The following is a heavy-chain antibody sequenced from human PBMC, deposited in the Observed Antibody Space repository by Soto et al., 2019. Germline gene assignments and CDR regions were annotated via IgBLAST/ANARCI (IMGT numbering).Heavy chain of an antibody. CDR2: ISYDGSNK. J-gene: IGHJ4*02. Sequence: GGSLRLSCAASGFTFSSYGMHWVRQAPGKGLEWVAVISYDGSNKYYADSVKGRFTISRDNSKNTLYLQMNSRRAEDTAVYYCAKDSDDSSGYHQWGATFDYWGQGTLVTVSS. D-gene: IGHD3-22*01. V-gene: IGHV3-30*18. CDR3: AKDSDDSSGYHQWGATFDY. CDR1: GFTFSSYG.